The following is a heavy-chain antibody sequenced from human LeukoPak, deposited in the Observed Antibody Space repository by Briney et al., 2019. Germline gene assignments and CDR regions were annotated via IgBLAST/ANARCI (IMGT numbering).Heavy chain of an antibody. D-gene: IGHD3-16*01. V-gene: IGHV3-23*01. CDR2: ISGSGGST. Sequence: GGSLRLSCAASGFTFSSYAMSWVRQAPGKGLEWVSAISGSGGSTYYADSVKGRFTISRDNSKNTLYLQMNSLRAEDTAVYYCAKDGLRYAAPPGWFDPWGQGTLVTVSS. J-gene: IGHJ5*02. CDR1: GFTFSSYA. CDR3: AKDGLRYAAPPGWFDP.